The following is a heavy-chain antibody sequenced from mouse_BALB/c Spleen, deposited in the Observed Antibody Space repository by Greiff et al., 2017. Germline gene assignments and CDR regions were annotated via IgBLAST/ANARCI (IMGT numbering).Heavy chain of an antibody. CDR1: GFNIKDTY. CDR2: IDPANGNT. CDR3: ARWRYGNYDYYAMDY. V-gene: IGHV14-3*02. J-gene: IGHJ4*01. D-gene: IGHD2-10*02. Sequence: VQLQQSGAELVKPGASVKLSCTASGFNIKDTYMHWVKQRPEQGLEWIGRIDPANGNTKYDPKFQGKATITADTSSNTAYLQLSSLTSEDTAVYYCARWRYGNYDYYAMDYWGQGTSVTVSS.